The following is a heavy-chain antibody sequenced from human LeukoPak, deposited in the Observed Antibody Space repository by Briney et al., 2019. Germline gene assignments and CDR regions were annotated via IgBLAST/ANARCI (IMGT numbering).Heavy chain of an antibody. Sequence: GGSLRLSCAASGFSFISYGMSWVRQAPGKGLEWVSAISGSGGTTYYADPVRGRFIISRDNSKSTLYFQMNSLRGEDTAIYYCAKRSPYNSSSYYLDFWGQGTLVTVSS. J-gene: IGHJ4*02. CDR1: GFSFISYG. CDR2: ISGSGGTT. D-gene: IGHD6-6*01. V-gene: IGHV3-23*01. CDR3: AKRSPYNSSSYYLDF.